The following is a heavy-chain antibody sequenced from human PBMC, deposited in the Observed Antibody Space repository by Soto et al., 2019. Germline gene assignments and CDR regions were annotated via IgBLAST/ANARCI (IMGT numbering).Heavy chain of an antibody. D-gene: IGHD6-13*01. Sequence: PGGSLRLSCAASGFTFSSYSMNWVRQAPGKGLEWVSSISSSSSYIYYADSVKGRFTISRDNAKNSLYLQMNSLRAEDMAVYYCARDLYLAAAGVFDYWGQGTLVTVSS. CDR2: ISSSSSYI. CDR3: ARDLYLAAAGVFDY. V-gene: IGHV3-21*01. J-gene: IGHJ4*02. CDR1: GFTFSSYS.